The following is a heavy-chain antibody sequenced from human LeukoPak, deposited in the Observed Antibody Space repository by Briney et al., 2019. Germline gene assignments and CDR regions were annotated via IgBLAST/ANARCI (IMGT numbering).Heavy chain of an antibody. J-gene: IGHJ3*02. CDR3: ASGGTYYDISGYPSGGFDI. Sequence: GGSLRLPCAASGFTFSSIYIGWVRQPPGKGLEWVSVIYSGGSTYYADSVKGRFTVSRDNSKNTLYLQMNSLRAEDTAVYYCASGGTYYDISGYPSGGFDIWGQGTMVTVSS. CDR1: GFTFSSIY. D-gene: IGHD3-22*01. V-gene: IGHV3-66*01. CDR2: IYSGGST.